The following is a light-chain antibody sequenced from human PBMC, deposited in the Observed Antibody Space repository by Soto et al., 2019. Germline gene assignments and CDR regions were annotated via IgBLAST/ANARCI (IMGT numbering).Light chain of an antibody. CDR2: DAS. Sequence: EIVMTQSPATLSVSAGERATLSCRARQSVRSNLAWYQQKPGQAPRLLIYDASTRATGIPARFSGSGSGTEFILTISSLQSEDFAVYYCQQCVIWPLFTFGPGTKVDIK. V-gene: IGKV3D-15*01. J-gene: IGKJ3*01. CDR1: QSVRSN. CDR3: QQCVIWPLFT.